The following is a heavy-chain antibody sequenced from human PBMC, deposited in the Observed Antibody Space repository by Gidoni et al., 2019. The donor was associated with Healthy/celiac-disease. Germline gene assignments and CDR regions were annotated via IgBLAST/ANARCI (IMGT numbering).Heavy chain of an antibody. Sequence: QVQLVQSGAEVKKPGASVKVSCKASGYTFTSYYINWVRQSTGQGLEWMGGMNPNSGNTGYAQKFQGRVTMTRNTSISTAYMELSSLRSEDTAVYYCASLTRVDFDWLFGPSKYYYYYYGMDVWGQGTTVTVSS. CDR2: MNPNSGNT. D-gene: IGHD3-9*01. CDR1: GYTFTSYY. CDR3: ASLTRVDFDWLFGPSKYYYYYYGMDV. J-gene: IGHJ6*02. V-gene: IGHV1-8*01.